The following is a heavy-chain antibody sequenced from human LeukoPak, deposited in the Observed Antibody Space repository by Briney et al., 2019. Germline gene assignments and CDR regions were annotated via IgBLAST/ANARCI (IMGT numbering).Heavy chain of an antibody. CDR3: ARDEAASWVACFDI. V-gene: IGHV1-69*04. J-gene: IGHJ3*02. Sequence: SVKVSCKASGGTFSSYAISWVRQAPGQGLEWMGRIIPILGIANYAQKFQGRVTITADKSTSTAYMELSSLRSEDTAVYCCARDEAASWVACFDIWGQGTMVTVSS. D-gene: IGHD6-25*01. CDR2: IIPILGIA. CDR1: GGTFSSYA.